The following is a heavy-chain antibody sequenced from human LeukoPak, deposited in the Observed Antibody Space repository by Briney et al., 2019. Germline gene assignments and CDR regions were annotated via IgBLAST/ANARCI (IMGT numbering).Heavy chain of an antibody. CDR1: GFTFISYS. V-gene: IGHV3-48*04. D-gene: IGHD3-16*01. CDR2: MSSSSSTI. CDR3: ARDGDYGDY. J-gene: IGHJ4*02. Sequence: GGSLRLSCAASGFTFISYSMNWVRQAPGKGLEWVSYMSSSSSTIYDADSVKGRLTISRDNAKNSLYLQMNSLRAEDTAVYYCARDGDYGDYWGQGTLVTVSS.